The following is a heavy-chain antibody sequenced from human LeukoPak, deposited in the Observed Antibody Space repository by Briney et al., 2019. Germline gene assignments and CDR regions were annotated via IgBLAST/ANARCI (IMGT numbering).Heavy chain of an antibody. D-gene: IGHD3-22*01. CDR1: GGSISSGDYY. CDR2: MYYSGST. CDR3: ARPDYYDSRIDP. V-gene: IGHV4-30-4*01. Sequence: PSETLSLTCTVSGGSISSGDYYWSWIRQPPGKGLEWIAYMYYSGSTYYNPSLMSRVTMSADTSKNQFSLKLSSVTAADTAVYYCARPDYYDSRIDPWGQGTLVTVSS. J-gene: IGHJ5*02.